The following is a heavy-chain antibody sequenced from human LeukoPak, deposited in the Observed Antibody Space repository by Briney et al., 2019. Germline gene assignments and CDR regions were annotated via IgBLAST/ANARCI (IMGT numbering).Heavy chain of an antibody. CDR1: GFTFSRYA. J-gene: IGHJ4*02. CDR3: AREASILVRCSDY. Sequence: GRSLRLSCAASGFTFSRYAMHWVRQAPGKGLEYVSAISSNGGSTSYANSVKGRFTISRDNSKNTLYLQMGSLRAEDMAVYYCAREASILVRCSDYWGQGTLVTVSS. CDR2: ISSNGGST. D-gene: IGHD6-6*01. V-gene: IGHV3-64*01.